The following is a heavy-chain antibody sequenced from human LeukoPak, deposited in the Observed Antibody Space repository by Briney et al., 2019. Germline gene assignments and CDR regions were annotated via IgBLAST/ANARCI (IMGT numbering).Heavy chain of an antibody. J-gene: IGHJ4*02. CDR3: AREGVSSGYYYPFDY. D-gene: IGHD3-22*01. CDR2: INHSGST. CDR1: GGSFSGYY. V-gene: IGHV4-34*01. Sequence: PSETPSLTCAVYGGSFSGYYWSWIRQPPGKGLEWIGEINHSGSTNYNPSLKSRVTISVDTSKNQFSLKLSSVTAADTAVYYCAREGVSSGYYYPFDYWGQGTLVTVSS.